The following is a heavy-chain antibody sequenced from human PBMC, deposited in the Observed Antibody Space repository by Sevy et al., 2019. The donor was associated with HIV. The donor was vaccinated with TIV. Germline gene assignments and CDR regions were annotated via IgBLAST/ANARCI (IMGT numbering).Heavy chain of an antibody. CDR1: GFTFSSYS. V-gene: IGHV3-21*01. D-gene: IGHD3-10*01. CDR3: ARVLITEKWFGERGGAFDI. CDR2: ISSSSSYI. J-gene: IGHJ3*02. Sequence: GGSLRLSCGASGFTFSSYSMNWVRQAPGKGLEWVSSISSSSSYIYYADSVKGRFTISRDNAKNSLYLQMNSLRAEDTAVYYCARVLITEKWFGERGGAFDIWGQGTMVTVSS.